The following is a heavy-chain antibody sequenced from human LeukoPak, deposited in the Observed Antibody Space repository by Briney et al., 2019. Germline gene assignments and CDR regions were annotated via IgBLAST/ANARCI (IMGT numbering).Heavy chain of an antibody. CDR2: INPSGGTT. CDR1: GYIFTNFY. V-gene: IGHV1-46*01. J-gene: IGHJ6*02. CDR3: ARPIGGLGRGWNDYYYYGMDV. Sequence: ASVKVSCKASGYIFTNFYMHWVRQAPGQGLEWMGIINPSGGTTSYAQKSQGRVTITADKSTSTAYMELSSLRSEDPAVYYCARPIGGLGRGWNDYYYYGMDVWGQGTTVTVAS. D-gene: IGHD3-16*01.